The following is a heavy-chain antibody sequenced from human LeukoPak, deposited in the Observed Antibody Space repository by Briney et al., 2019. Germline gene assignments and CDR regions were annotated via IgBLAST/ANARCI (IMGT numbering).Heavy chain of an antibody. V-gene: IGHV1-2*02. J-gene: IGHJ5*02. D-gene: IGHD2-2*01. CDR1: GYTFSGYY. CDR2: INPNTGGT. CDR3: ARAQYQLLQSWFDP. Sequence: ASVKVSCKASGYTFSGYYMHWVRQAPGQGLEWMGWINPNTGGTNYAQKFQGRVTMTRDTSTSTAYMELRSLRSDDTAVYYCARAQYQLLQSWFDPWGQGTLVTVSS.